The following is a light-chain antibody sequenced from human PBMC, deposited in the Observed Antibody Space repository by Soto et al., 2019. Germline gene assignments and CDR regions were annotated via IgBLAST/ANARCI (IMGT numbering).Light chain of an antibody. CDR3: QQYIDWPPYT. Sequence: EVVLTQSPATLSVSPGERATLSCRASQTVSRSLAWYQQKPGQAPRLLIYGASTRANGIPGRFSGSGSGTDFTLTISSLQSEDFAVYYCQQYIDWPPYTFGHGTKVAIK. CDR2: GAS. J-gene: IGKJ2*01. V-gene: IGKV3-15*01. CDR1: QTVSRS.